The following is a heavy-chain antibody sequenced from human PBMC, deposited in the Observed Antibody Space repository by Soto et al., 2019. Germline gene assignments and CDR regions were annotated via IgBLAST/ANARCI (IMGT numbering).Heavy chain of an antibody. V-gene: IGHV3-33*01. CDR1: EFTFSSYG. J-gene: IGHJ4*02. Sequence: QVQLVESGGGVVQPGRSLRLSCAASEFTFSSYGMHWVRQAPGKGLEWVAVIWYDGSNKYYADSVKGRFTISRDNSKNTLYLQMNSLRAEDTAVYYCARGSSGCPHYFDYWTQGTLVTVSS. CDR2: IWYDGSNK. CDR3: ARGSSGCPHYFDY. D-gene: IGHD6-19*01.